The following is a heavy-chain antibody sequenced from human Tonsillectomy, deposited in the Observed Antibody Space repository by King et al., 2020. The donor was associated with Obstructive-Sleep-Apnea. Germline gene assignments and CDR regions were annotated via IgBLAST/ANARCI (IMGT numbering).Heavy chain of an antibody. CDR2: IYYSGST. J-gene: IGHJ4*02. V-gene: IGHV4-39*07. Sequence: LQLQESGPGLVKPSETLSLTCTVSGGSISSSSYYWGWIRQPPGKGLEWIGSIYYSGSTYYNPSLKSRVTISVDTSKNQFSLKLSSVTAADTAAYYCARVQQWLGGGFDYWGQGTLVTVSS. CDR1: GGSISSSSYY. D-gene: IGHD6-19*01. CDR3: ARVQQWLGGGFDY.